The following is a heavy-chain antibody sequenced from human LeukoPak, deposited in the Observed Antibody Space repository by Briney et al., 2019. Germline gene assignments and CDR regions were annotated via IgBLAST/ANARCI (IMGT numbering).Heavy chain of an antibody. Sequence: SVKVSCKASGGTFSSYAISWVRQAPGQGLEWMGGIIPIFGAANYAQKFQGRVTITADESTSTAYMELSSLRSEDTAVYYCARERPLQDYYYGMDVWGQGTTVTVSS. CDR2: IIPIFGAA. CDR3: ARERPLQDYYYGMDV. CDR1: GGTFSSYA. J-gene: IGHJ6*02. V-gene: IGHV1-69*13.